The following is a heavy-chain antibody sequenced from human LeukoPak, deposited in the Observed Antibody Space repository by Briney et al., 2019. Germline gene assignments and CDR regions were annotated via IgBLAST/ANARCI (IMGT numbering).Heavy chain of an antibody. V-gene: IGHV1-2*02. CDR1: GYTFTSYD. D-gene: IGHD6-19*01. CDR3: ASSSGAMNAFDI. CDR2: MNPNSGGT. J-gene: IGHJ3*02. Sequence: GSVSVSCTASGYTFTSYDINWVRQAAGQGLEWMGWMNPNSGGTNYAQKFQGRVTMTRDTSISTAYMELSRLRSDDTAVYYCASSSGAMNAFDIWGQGTMVTVSS.